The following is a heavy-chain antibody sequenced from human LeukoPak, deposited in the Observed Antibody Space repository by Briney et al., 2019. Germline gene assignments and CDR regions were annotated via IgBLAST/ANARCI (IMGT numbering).Heavy chain of an antibody. CDR1: GGSITSTSYY. J-gene: IGHJ4*02. CDR3: GRTGVIPAAHFDY. Sequence: SETLSLTCTVSGGSITSTSYYWGWIRQSPGRGLEWIGIINYSGNAYHNPSLKSRVTISVDTSKNQFSLEMTSVTAVDTAVYYCGRTGVIPAAHFDYWGQGTLVTVSS. D-gene: IGHD2-2*01. V-gene: IGHV4-39*01. CDR2: INYSGNA.